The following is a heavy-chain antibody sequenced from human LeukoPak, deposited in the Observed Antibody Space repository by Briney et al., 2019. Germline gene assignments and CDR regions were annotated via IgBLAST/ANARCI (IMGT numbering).Heavy chain of an antibody. D-gene: IGHD3-22*01. V-gene: IGHV4-59*08. J-gene: IGHJ3*02. Sequence: SETLPLTCTVSGGSISSYYWSWIRQPPGKGLEWIGYIYYSGGTNYNPSLKSRVTTSVDTSKNQFSLKLSSVTAADTAVYYCASMGGDSSGYYLDAFDIWGQGTMVTVSS. CDR3: ASMGGDSSGYYLDAFDI. CDR1: GGSISSYY. CDR2: IYYSGGT.